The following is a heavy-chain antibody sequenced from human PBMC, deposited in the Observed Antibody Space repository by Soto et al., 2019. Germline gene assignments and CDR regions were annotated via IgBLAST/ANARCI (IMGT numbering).Heavy chain of an antibody. D-gene: IGHD3-22*01. Sequence: QVQLQESGPGLVKPSGTLSLTCAVSGDSMTSSDWWSWVRQAPGKGLEWIGEIHYSGDINYDPSLRSRVTISVDSSKDHFSLNLSSLTAADTAVYFCVCNGYYSLEYWGQGTLVIVSP. CDR1: GDSMTSSDW. J-gene: IGHJ4*02. CDR2: IHYSGDI. V-gene: IGHV4-4*02. CDR3: VCNGYYSLEY.